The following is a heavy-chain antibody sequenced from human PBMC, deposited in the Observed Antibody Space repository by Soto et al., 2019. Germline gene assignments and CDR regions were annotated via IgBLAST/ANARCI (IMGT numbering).Heavy chain of an antibody. CDR3: ARDSTITSAWRGLDV. V-gene: IGHV4-31*03. CDR2: IYHNGRT. Sequence: QVQLQESGPGLVKPSQTLSLTCTVSNASISSDGFFWAWVRQHPGKGLEWIGYIYHNGRTYYNPPLQSRLSLPIATSKCQFTRNRTSVTAAEPAVYYCARDSTITSAWRGLDVGGNGPTVTVSS. D-gene: IGHD1-20*01. CDR1: NASISSDGFF. J-gene: IGHJ6*04.